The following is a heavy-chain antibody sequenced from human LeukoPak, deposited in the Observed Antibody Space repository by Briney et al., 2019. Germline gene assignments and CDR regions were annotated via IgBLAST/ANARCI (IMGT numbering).Heavy chain of an antibody. V-gene: IGHV3-9*01. CDR3: AKAGDYDILTGYPAYFDY. J-gene: IGHJ4*02. Sequence: PGRSLRLSCAASGFTFDDYAMHWVRQAPGKGLEWVSGISWNSGSIGYADSVKGRFTISRDNAKNSLYLQTNSLRAEDTALYYCAKAGDYDILTGYPAYFDYWGQGTLVTVSS. D-gene: IGHD3-9*01. CDR1: GFTFDDYA. CDR2: ISWNSGSI.